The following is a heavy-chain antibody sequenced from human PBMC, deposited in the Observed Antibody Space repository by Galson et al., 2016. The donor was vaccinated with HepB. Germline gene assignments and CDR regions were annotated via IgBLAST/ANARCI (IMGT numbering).Heavy chain of an antibody. CDR2: IGTAGDT. Sequence: SLRLSCAASGFPFSSYDMHWVRQSTGKGLEWVSGIGTAGDTFYAGSVKGRFNISRENAENSLYLQMNSLRVGDTAVYYCVRWVSGAADYWGQGALVTVSS. CDR1: GFPFSSYD. D-gene: IGHD5/OR15-5a*01. V-gene: IGHV3-13*01. CDR3: VRWVSGAADY. J-gene: IGHJ4*02.